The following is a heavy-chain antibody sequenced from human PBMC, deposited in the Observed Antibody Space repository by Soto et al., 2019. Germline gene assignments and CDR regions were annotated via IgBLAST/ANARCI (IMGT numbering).Heavy chain of an antibody. CDR1: GYTFTSYG. J-gene: IGHJ3*02. CDR2: ISAYNGNT. Sequence: ASVEVSCKASGYTFTSYGISWVRQAPGQGLEWMGWISAYNGNTNYAQKLQGRVTMTTDTSTSTAYMELRSLRSDDTAVYYCASTNYYDSSGRGAFDMWGQGTLITV. D-gene: IGHD3-22*01. CDR3: ASTNYYDSSGRGAFDM. V-gene: IGHV1-18*04.